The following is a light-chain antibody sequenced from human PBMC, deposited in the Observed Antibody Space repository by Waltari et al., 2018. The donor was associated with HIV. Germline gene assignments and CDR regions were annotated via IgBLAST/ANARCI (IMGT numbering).Light chain of an antibody. J-gene: IGLJ6*01. Sequence: HSVLTQPASMSGSLGQSITISCLGSSNDVGGFNYVSWYQQSPDKTPRLVIYDVSNRPSVVSVRFAGSKSGSAASLTISGLQPEYEADYYCCAYASSGTVLFGCGTRLTIL. CDR1: SNDVGGFNY. V-gene: IGLV2-14*03. CDR3: CAYASSGTVL. CDR2: DVS.